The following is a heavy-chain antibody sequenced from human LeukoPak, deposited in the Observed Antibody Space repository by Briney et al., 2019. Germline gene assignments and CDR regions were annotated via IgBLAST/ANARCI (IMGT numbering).Heavy chain of an antibody. Sequence: PSETLSLTCTVSGGSISSYYWSWLRQPPGKGLEWIGYIYYSGSTNYNPSLKSRVTISVDTSKNQFSLKLSSVTAADTAVYYCARSPTLYFGADYWGQGTLVTVSS. V-gene: IGHV4-59*01. D-gene: IGHD3-10*01. J-gene: IGHJ4*02. CDR2: IYYSGST. CDR1: GGSISSYY. CDR3: ARSPTLYFGADY.